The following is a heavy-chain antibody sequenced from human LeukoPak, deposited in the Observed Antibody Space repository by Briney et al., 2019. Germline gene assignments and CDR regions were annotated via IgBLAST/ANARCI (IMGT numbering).Heavy chain of an antibody. V-gene: IGHV5-51*01. J-gene: IGHJ4*02. D-gene: IGHD3-22*01. CDR3: SRPGDSSGYYFGEFDS. Sequence: GESLQISCQSSGYSFTNYWIAGGRQVPGKGVEGVGIIYPGDSDTTYSPSFQGRVTISADKSSNTAFLQWSSLQASDTAIYYCSRPGDSSGYYFGEFDSWGQGTLVTVSS. CDR1: GYSFTNYW. CDR2: IYPGDSDT.